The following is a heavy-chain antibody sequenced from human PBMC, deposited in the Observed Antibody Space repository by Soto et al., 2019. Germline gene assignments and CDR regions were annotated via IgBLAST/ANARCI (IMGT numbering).Heavy chain of an antibody. V-gene: IGHV4-30-2*01. D-gene: IGHD3-10*01. CDR1: GGSISSGGYS. CDR3: ARVGTMVRGVIRQYYFDY. CDR2: IYHSGST. Sequence: PSETLSLTCAVSGGSISSGGYSWSWIRQPPGKGLEWIGYIYHSGSTYYNPSLKSRVTISVDRSKNQFSLKLSSVTAADTAVYYCARVGTMVRGVIRQYYFDYWGQGTLVTVSS. J-gene: IGHJ4*02.